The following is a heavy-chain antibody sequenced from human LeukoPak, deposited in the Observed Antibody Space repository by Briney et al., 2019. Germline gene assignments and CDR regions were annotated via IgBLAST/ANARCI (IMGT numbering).Heavy chain of an antibody. J-gene: IGHJ3*02. Sequence: ASVEVSCKASGYTFTSYGISWVRQAPGQGLEWVGWISAYNGNTNYAQRLQGRVTMTTDTSTSTAYMELRSLRSDDTAVYYCANPYSSSWSDAYDIWGQGTMVTVSS. CDR3: ANPYSSSWSDAYDI. V-gene: IGHV1-18*01. CDR2: ISAYNGNT. D-gene: IGHD6-13*01. CDR1: GYTFTSYG.